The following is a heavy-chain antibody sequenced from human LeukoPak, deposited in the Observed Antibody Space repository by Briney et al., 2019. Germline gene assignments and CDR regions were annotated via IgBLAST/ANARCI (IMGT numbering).Heavy chain of an antibody. V-gene: IGHV3-48*03. Sequence: GGSLRLSCAASGFTFSSYEMNWVRQAPGKGLEWVSYISSSGSNIYYADSVKGRFTISRDNAKNSLYLQMNSLEAEDTAVYYCARALPGHSYGDNWGQGTLVTVSS. CDR1: GFTFSSYE. J-gene: IGHJ4*02. CDR3: ARALPGHSYGDN. D-gene: IGHD5-18*01. CDR2: ISSSGSNI.